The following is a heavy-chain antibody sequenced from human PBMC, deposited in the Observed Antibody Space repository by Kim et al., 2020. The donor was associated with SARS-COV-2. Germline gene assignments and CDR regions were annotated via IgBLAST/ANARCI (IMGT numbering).Heavy chain of an antibody. CDR2: IRSKAYGGTT. CDR3: TRVLGGGALDT. D-gene: IGHD3-10*01. J-gene: IGHJ3*02. CDR1: GFTFGDYA. Sequence: GGSLRLSCTASGFTFGDYAMSWVRQAPGKGLEWVGFIRSKAYGGTTEYAASVKGRFTISRDDSKSIAYLQMNSLKTEDTAVYYCTRVLGGGALDTWGQGTLVPVPS. V-gene: IGHV3-49*04.